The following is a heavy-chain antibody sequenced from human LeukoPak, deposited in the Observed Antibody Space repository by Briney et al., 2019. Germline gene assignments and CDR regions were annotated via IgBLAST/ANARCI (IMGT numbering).Heavy chain of an antibody. J-gene: IGHJ3*02. CDR2: ISAYNGNT. CDR3: ARDPRYSSSSRAFDI. Sequence: ASVKVSCKASGYTFTSYGSSWVRQAPGQGLEWMGWISAYNGNTNYAQKLQGRVTMTTDTSTSTAYMELRSLRSDDTAVYYCARDPRYSSSSRAFDIWGQGTMVTVSS. V-gene: IGHV1-18*01. D-gene: IGHD6-6*01. CDR1: GYTFTSYG.